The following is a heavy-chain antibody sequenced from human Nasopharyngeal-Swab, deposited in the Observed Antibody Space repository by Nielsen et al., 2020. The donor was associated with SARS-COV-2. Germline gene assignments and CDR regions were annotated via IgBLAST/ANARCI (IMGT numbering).Heavy chain of an antibody. CDR2: IFYTGNT. D-gene: IGHD2-2*01. Sequence: SETLSLTCTVSGGSVSRGSHYWTWIRQPPGKELEWIGYIFYTGNTNYNPSLESRVTTSIDTSKNQFSLKLSSVTAADTAVYYCARDRGDLRKYHFDSWGQGTQIAVSS. J-gene: IGHJ4*02. V-gene: IGHV4-61*01. CDR1: GGSVSRGSHY. CDR3: ARDRGDLRKYHFDS.